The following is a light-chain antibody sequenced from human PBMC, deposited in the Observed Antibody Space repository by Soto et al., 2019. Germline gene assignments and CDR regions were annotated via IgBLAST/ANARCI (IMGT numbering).Light chain of an antibody. CDR3: QQYKDSMWT. V-gene: IGKV1-5*01. Sequence: DIQMTQSPSTLSASVGDGVTITCRASQTVERWLAWYQQKPGKAPNLLISDVSSLERGVPSRFSGSGSATEFTLTISGLQPDDFATYYCQQYKDSMWTFGQGTKVESK. CDR2: DVS. J-gene: IGKJ1*01. CDR1: QTVERW.